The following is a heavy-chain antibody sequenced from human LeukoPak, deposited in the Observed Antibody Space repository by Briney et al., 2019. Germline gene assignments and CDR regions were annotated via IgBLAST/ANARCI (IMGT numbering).Heavy chain of an antibody. Sequence: GGSLRLSCAGSGFTFSSYAMSWVRQAPGKGLEWVSAISGSGGSTYYADSVKGRFTISRDNSKNTLYLQMNSLRAEDTAVYYCAKDLEGLELGSGAFDIWSQGTMVTVST. CDR3: AKDLEGLELGSGAFDI. V-gene: IGHV3-23*01. CDR2: ISGSGGST. J-gene: IGHJ3*02. CDR1: GFTFSSYA. D-gene: IGHD1-7*01.